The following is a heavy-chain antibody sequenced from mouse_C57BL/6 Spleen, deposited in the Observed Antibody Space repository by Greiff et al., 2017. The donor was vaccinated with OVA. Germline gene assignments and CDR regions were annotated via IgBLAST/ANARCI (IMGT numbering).Heavy chain of an antibody. CDR3: AREGLRRGLAY. CDR1: GYTFTSYG. CDR2: IYPRSGNT. Sequence: QVQLQQSGAELARPGASVKLSCKASGYTFTSYGISWVKQRTGQGLEWIGEIYPRSGNTYYNEKFKGKATLTADQSSSTSYMELRSLTSEDSAVYFCAREGLRRGLAYWGQGTLVTVSA. J-gene: IGHJ3*01. V-gene: IGHV1-81*01. D-gene: IGHD2-4*01.